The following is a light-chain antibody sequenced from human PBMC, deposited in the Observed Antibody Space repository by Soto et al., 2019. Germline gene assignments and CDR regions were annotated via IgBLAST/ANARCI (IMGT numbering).Light chain of an antibody. V-gene: IGKV1-5*03. Sequence: DIQMTQSPSTLSASVGDRVTITCRSSQSISSWLAWYQQKPGKAPKLLIYKASNLESGVPSRFSGSGSETEFTLTISSLQPDDFANYYCHQYHTYSTFGQGTKVEI. CDR3: HQYHTYST. CDR2: KAS. J-gene: IGKJ1*01. CDR1: QSISSW.